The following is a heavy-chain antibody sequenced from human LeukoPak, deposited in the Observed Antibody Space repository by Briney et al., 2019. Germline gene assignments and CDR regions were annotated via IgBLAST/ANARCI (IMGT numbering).Heavy chain of an antibody. D-gene: IGHD6-19*01. Sequence: GGSLRLSCEGSGFTFDDYDMHWVRQAPGKGLEWVSGISWNSGTIGYADSVKGRFTISRDNAKNSLYLQMNSLKTEDTALYYCAKLHEVAVAGGDHEYNWFDPWGQGTLVTVSS. J-gene: IGHJ5*02. V-gene: IGHV3-9*01. CDR2: ISWNSGTI. CDR1: GFTFDDYD. CDR3: AKLHEVAVAGGDHEYNWFDP.